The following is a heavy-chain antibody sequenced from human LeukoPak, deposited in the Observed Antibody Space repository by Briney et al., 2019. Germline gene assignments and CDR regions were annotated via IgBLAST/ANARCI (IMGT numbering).Heavy chain of an antibody. V-gene: IGHV3-48*01. CDR1: GFTFSDYH. J-gene: IGHJ4*02. CDR3: ARNYYYDSSGYYYQSPGGLDY. Sequence: GGSLRLSCAAFGFTFSDYHMSWVRQAPGKGLEWVSYISSSSSTIYYADSVKGRFTISRDNAKNSLYLQMNSLRAEDTAVYYCARNYYYDSSGYYYQSPGGLDYWGQGTLVTVSS. D-gene: IGHD3-22*01. CDR2: ISSSSSTI.